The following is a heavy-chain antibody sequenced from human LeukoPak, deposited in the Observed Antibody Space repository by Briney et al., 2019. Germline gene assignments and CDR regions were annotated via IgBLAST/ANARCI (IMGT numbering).Heavy chain of an antibody. CDR2: IYYSGTT. CDR1: GGSITSSTYY. V-gene: IGHV4-39*01. Sequence: SETLSLTCTVSGGSITSSTYYWGWIRQPRGKGLEWLASIYYSGTTYCNPSLKSPVTISVDTSKNQFSLKVSSVTAADTAVYYCVRQNLLVATSNPTFDYWGQGTLVTVSS. D-gene: IGHD5-12*01. J-gene: IGHJ4*02. CDR3: VRQNLLVATSNPTFDY.